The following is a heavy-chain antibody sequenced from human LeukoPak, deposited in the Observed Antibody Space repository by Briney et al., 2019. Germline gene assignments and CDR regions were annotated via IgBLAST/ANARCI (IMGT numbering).Heavy chain of an antibody. CDR3: ASSPDYYDSSGYSWGAFDI. D-gene: IGHD3-22*01. J-gene: IGHJ3*02. Sequence: GASVKVSCKASGYTFTSYDISWVRQAPGQGLEWMGRIIPILGIANYAQKFQGRVTITADKSTSTAYMELSSLRSEDTAVYYCASSPDYYDSSGYSWGAFDIWGQGTMVTVSS. CDR1: GYTFTSYD. CDR2: IIPILGIA. V-gene: IGHV1-69*04.